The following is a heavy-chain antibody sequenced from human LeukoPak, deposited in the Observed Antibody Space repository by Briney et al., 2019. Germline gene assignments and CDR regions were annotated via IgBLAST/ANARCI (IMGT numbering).Heavy chain of an antibody. D-gene: IGHD4-17*01. CDR3: AREDGDPNRDPYAFDI. V-gene: IGHV3-7*01. Sequence: GGSLRLSCAASGFTFSSYSMNWVRQAPGKGLEWVANIKQDGSEKFYVDSVKGRFTISRDNAKNSLYLQMNSLRAEDTAVYYCAREDGDPNRDPYAFDIWGQGTMVTVSS. CDR1: GFTFSSYS. CDR2: IKQDGSEK. J-gene: IGHJ3*02.